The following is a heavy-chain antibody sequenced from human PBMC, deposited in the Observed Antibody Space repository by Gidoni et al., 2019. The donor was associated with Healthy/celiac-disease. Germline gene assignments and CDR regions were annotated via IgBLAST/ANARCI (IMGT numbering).Heavy chain of an antibody. CDR3: ARGLSNGRDGSNDAFDI. Sequence: QVQLVQSGAEVKKPGSSVKVSCKASGGTFSSYTISWVRQAPGQGLEWMGRIIPILGIANYAQKFQVRVTITADKSTSTAYMELISLRSEDTAVYYCARGLSNGRDGSNDAFDIWGQGTMVTVSS. J-gene: IGHJ3*02. CDR1: GGTFSSYT. CDR2: IIPILGIA. V-gene: IGHV1-69*02. D-gene: IGHD4-17*01.